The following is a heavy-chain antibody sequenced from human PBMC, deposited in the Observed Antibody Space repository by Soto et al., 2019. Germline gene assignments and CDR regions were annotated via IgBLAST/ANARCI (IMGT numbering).Heavy chain of an antibody. CDR1: GFTFKDFG. CDR2: IWYDGSNK. Sequence: QVQLVESGGGVVQPGRSLRLSCAASGFTFKDFGMHWVRQAPGKGLEGVAVIWYDGSNKYYTDAVKGRFTISRDNSKNTLYRQMSSLRAEDTAVYYCARDLHGDPTTGLWGQGTLVTVSS. D-gene: IGHD4-17*01. J-gene: IGHJ4*02. V-gene: IGHV3-33*01. CDR3: ARDLHGDPTTGL.